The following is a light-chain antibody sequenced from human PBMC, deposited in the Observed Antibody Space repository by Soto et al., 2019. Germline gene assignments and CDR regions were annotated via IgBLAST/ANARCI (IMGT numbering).Light chain of an antibody. J-gene: IGLJ1*01. CDR3: SSYTNINTRACV. CDR2: EVT. V-gene: IGLV2-14*01. CDR1: SGDIGSYNR. Sequence: ALTQPASVSGSPGQSITISCTGTSGDIGSYNRVSWYQQHPGKAPKLIIYEVTDRPSGVSNRFSGSKSGNTASLTISGLQAEDEAEYYCSSYTNINTRACVFGTGKKV.